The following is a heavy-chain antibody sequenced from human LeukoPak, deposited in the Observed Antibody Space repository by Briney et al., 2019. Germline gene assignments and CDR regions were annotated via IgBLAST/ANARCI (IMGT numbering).Heavy chain of an antibody. CDR1: GYTFSNYD. CDR2: NNPKSGNT. D-gene: IGHD3-10*01. Sequence: ASVKVSCKASGYTFSNYDINWVRQATGQGLEWIGWNNPKSGNTGYAQKFQGRVTMTRVNANNTAYMELTSLTVDDTAVYYCARGRGIAEFSIWGQGTLVTGSS. CDR3: ARGRGIAEFSI. J-gene: IGHJ4*02. V-gene: IGHV1-8*02.